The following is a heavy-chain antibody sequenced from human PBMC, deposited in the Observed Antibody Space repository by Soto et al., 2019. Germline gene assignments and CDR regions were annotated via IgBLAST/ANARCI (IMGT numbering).Heavy chain of an antibody. J-gene: IGHJ4*02. CDR2: IIPILGIA. CDR3: ARDPSRHIVATRGGDY. Sequence: SVKVSCKASGGTFSSYTISWVRQAPGQGLEWMGRIIPILGIANYAQKFQGRVTITADKSTSTAYMELSSLRSEDTAVYYCARDPSRHIVATRGGDYWGQGTLVTVSS. CDR1: GGTFSSYT. D-gene: IGHD5-12*01. V-gene: IGHV1-69*04.